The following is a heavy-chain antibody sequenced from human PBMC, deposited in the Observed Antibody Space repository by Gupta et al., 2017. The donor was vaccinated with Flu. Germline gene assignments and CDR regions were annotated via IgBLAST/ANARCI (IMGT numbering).Heavy chain of an antibody. Sequence: QLQLQESGPGLVKPSETLSLTCIVSGGSINSGSHFWGCIRQPPGKGLEWIGSIYHGGSTYYNPSLKSRVIISVDTSKNQFSLKLSSVTAADTAVFYCAIIMHYDESGGYYWDYWGQGTLVTVPS. V-gene: IGHV4-39*01. CDR1: GGSINSGSHF. J-gene: IGHJ4*02. CDR3: AIIMHYDESGGYYWDY. CDR2: IYHGGST. D-gene: IGHD3-22*01.